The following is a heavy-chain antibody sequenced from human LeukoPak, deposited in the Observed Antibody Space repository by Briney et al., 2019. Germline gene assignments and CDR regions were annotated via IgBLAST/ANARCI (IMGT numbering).Heavy chain of an antibody. V-gene: IGHV3-23*01. CDR1: GFTFSSYA. J-gene: IGHJ4*02. CDR3: AKGRAVEVVAAFNY. D-gene: IGHD2-15*01. CDR2: ISGSGAST. Sequence: SGGSLRLSCAASGFTFSSYAMSWVRQAPGKGLERVSAISGSGASTYYADSVKGRFTISRDNSKNTLYLQMNSLRAEDTAVYYCAKGRAVEVVAAFNYWGQGTVVTVSS.